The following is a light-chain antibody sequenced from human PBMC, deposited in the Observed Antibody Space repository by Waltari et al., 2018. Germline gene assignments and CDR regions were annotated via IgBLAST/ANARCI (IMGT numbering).Light chain of an antibody. CDR1: ALPKQY. V-gene: IGLV3-25*03. CDR3: QSADSSGTVV. Sequence: SYELTQPPSVSVSPGQTARLTCSADALPKQYANWYQQKPGQAPVLVIYKDSERPSGNPERFSGSSSGTTVTLTISGVQAEDEADYYCQSADSSGTVVFGGGTKLTVL. CDR2: KDS. J-gene: IGLJ2*01.